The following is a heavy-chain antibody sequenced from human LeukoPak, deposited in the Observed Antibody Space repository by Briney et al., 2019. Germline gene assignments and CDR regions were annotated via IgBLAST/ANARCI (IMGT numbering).Heavy chain of an antibody. D-gene: IGHD3-10*01. Sequence: GGSLRLSCAASGFTFSSYSMNWVRQAPGKGLEWVSSISSSSSYIYYADSVKGRFTISRDNAKNSLYLQMNSLRAEDTAVYYCARSPYIYYGSGSTGAFDIWGRGTMVTVSS. CDR2: ISSSSSYI. J-gene: IGHJ3*02. V-gene: IGHV3-21*01. CDR3: ARSPYIYYGSGSTGAFDI. CDR1: GFTFSSYS.